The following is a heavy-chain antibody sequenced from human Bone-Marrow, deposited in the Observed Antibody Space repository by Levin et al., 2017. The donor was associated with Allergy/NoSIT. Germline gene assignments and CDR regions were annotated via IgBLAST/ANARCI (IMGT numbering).Heavy chain of an antibody. CDR2: IIPIFGTA. V-gene: IGHV1-69*06. CDR3: ARVEQLEGYYYNYAMDV. Sequence: SVKVSCKASGGTFSSYAISWVRQAPGQGLEWMGGIIPIFGTADYAQKFQGRVTITADKSTTTAYMELSSLRSEDTAVYYCARVEQLEGYYYNYAMDVWGQGTTVTVSS. D-gene: IGHD6-6*01. CDR1: GGTFSSYA. J-gene: IGHJ6*02.